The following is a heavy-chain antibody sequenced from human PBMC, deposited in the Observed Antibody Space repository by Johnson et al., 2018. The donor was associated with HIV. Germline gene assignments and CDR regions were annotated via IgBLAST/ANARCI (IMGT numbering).Heavy chain of an antibody. Sequence: VQLVESGGGVVQPGRSLRLSCAASGFTFNTYAMHWVRQAPGTWLAWVAVISYDGSNKYYADSVKGRFTISRDNSKNTLYLQMNSLRAEDTAVYYCARFDEGWTAFDIWGQGTMVTVSS. J-gene: IGHJ3*02. CDR3: ARFDEGWTAFDI. D-gene: IGHD2-15*01. V-gene: IGHV3-30*04. CDR2: ISYDGSNK. CDR1: GFTFNTYA.